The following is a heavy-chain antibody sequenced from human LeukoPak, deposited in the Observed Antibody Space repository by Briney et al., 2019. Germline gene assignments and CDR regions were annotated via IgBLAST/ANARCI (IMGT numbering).Heavy chain of an antibody. CDR2: ISAYNGNT. Sequence: ASVTVSFKSSGYTFTSYGISWVRQAPGQGLEWLGWISAYNGNTNYAQKLQGRVTMTTDTSTSTAYMELRSLRSDDTAVYYCARLIYLYSNRRDFDYWGQGTLVTVSS. CDR3: ARLIYLYSNRRDFDY. J-gene: IGHJ4*02. D-gene: IGHD6-13*01. CDR1: GYTFTSYG. V-gene: IGHV1-18*01.